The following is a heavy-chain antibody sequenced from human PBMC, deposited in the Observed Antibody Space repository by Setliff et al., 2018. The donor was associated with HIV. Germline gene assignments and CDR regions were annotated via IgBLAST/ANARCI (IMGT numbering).Heavy chain of an antibody. D-gene: IGHD5-12*01. CDR2: MNPNSGNR. J-gene: IGHJ4*02. CDR3: ARGATITYYFDY. Sequence: ASVKVSCKTSGYTFTSYDINWVRQATGQGLEWMGWMNPNSGNRGYAQKFQGRVTISRNTSISTAYMELSGLRSEDTAVYYCARGATITYYFDYWGQGILVTVSS. V-gene: IGHV1-8*03. CDR1: GYTFTSYD.